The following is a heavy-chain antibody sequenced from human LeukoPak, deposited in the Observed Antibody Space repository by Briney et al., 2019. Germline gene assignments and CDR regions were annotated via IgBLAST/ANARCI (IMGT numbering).Heavy chain of an antibody. CDR1: GFTVSSNY. J-gene: IGHJ3*02. V-gene: IGHV3-66*01. CDR2: IYSGGST. D-gene: IGHD2-15*01. CDR3: AKVRLTDCSGGRCYSGAFDI. Sequence: GGSLRLSCAASGFTVSSNYMSWVRQAPGKGLEWVSVIYSGGSTYYADSVKGRFTISRDNSKTTLYLQMSSLRAEDTAVYYCAKVRLTDCSGGRCYSGAFDIWGQGTMVTVSS.